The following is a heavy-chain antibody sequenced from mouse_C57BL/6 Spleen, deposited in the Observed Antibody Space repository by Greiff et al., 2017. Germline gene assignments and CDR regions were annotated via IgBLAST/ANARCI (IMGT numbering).Heavy chain of an antibody. CDR2: IHPNSGST. CDR1: GYTFTSYW. V-gene: IGHV1-64*01. Sequence: QVQLQQPGAELVKPGASVKLSCKASGYTFTSYWMHWVKQRPGQGLEWIGMIHPNSGSTNYNEKFKSKATLTVDKSSSTAYMQLSSLTSEDSAVYYCAHYYGSSDEYYFDYWGQGTTLTVSS. CDR3: AHYYGSSDEYYFDY. D-gene: IGHD1-1*01. J-gene: IGHJ2*01.